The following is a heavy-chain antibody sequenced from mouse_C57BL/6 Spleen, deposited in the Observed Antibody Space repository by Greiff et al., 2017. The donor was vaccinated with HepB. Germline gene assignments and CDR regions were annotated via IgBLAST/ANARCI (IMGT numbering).Heavy chain of an antibody. V-gene: IGHV2-9-1*01. CDR2: IWTGGGT. CDR3: ARNRGAYDYDYYAMDY. Sequence: VHLVESGPGLVAPSQSLSITCTVSGFSLTSYAISWVRQPPGKGLEWLGVIWTGGGTNYNSALKSRLSISKDNSKSQVFLKMNSLQTDDTARYYCARNRGAYDYDYYAMDYWGQGTSVTVSS. J-gene: IGHJ4*01. CDR1: GFSLTSYA. D-gene: IGHD2-4*01.